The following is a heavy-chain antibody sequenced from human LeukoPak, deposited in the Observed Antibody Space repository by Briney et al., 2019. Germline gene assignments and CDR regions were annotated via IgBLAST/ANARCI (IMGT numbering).Heavy chain of an antibody. J-gene: IGHJ4*02. CDR2: ISSGSSAI. CDR3: ARGHTAVTRHFDF. CDR1: GFTFTTYS. D-gene: IGHD4-17*01. V-gene: IGHV3-21*01. Sequence: GGSLRLSCEASGFTFTTYSMTWVRQAPGKGLEWVSIISSGSSAIFSADALKGRFTISRDDAKNLLYLDMNSLRAEDTAVYYCARGHTAVTRHFDFWSQGTLVTVSS.